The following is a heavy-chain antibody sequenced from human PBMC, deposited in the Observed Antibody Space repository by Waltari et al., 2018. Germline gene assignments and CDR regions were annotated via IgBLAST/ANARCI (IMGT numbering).Heavy chain of an antibody. CDR2: IYPRNFDP. CDR3: ARMERDLWSGKDHNMDMDV. V-gene: IGHV5-51*03. CDR1: AYTFASYW. D-gene: IGHD3-3*01. J-gene: IGHJ6*03. Sequence: EVQLVQSGADLTTPGQSLKIFCQASAYTFASYWIAWVRKGPGKGLEWMGIIYPRNFDPRYSPSVQGHVTFSVDKSCNTAYLQWSSLKASDTAKYYCARMERDLWSGKDHNMDMDVWGEGTTV.